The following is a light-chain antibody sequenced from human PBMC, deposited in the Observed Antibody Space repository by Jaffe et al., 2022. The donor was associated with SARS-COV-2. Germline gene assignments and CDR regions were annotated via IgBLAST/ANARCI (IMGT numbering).Light chain of an antibody. V-gene: IGKV3-11*01. CDR2: DAS. CDR1: QNINIY. CDR3: QQPLS. J-gene: IGKJ4*01. Sequence: EIVLTQSPATLSLSPGERATLSCRASQNINIYLAWYQQKPGQAPRLLIYDASNRAAGIPARFSGSGSGTDFTLTISSLEPEDFAHYYCQQPLSFGGGTKVEI.